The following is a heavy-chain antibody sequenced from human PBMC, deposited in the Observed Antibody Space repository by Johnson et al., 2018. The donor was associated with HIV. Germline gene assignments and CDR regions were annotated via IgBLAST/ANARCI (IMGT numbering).Heavy chain of an antibody. Sequence: EVQLVESGGGLVKPGGSLRLSCAASGFTFSDYYMNWIRQAPGKGLEWVSGIDWNGGRQGYVDSVKGRFTISRDNAKNSLYMEMNSLRAEDTALYYCARVVRGSNGWRGALDIWGQGTKVTVAS. CDR2: IDWNGGRQ. D-gene: IGHD6-19*01. V-gene: IGHV3-20*04. CDR1: GFTFSDYY. J-gene: IGHJ3*02. CDR3: ARVVRGSNGWRGALDI.